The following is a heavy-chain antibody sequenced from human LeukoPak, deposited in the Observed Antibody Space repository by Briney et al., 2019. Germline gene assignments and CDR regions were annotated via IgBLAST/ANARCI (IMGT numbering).Heavy chain of an antibody. V-gene: IGHV3-30-3*01. J-gene: IGHJ6*02. CDR3: ARAQPSITIFGVVYYYGMDV. D-gene: IGHD3-3*01. Sequence: GGSLRLSCAASGFTFSSYAMHWVRQAPGKGLEWVAVISYDGSNKYYADSVKGRFTISRDNSKNTLYLQMNSLRAEDTAVYYCARAQPSITIFGVVYYYGMDVWGQGTTVTVSS. CDR2: ISYDGSNK. CDR1: GFTFSSYA.